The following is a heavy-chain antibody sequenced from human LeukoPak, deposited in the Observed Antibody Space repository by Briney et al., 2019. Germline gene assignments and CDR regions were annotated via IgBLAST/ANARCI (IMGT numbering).Heavy chain of an antibody. CDR3: ARELRLLWFGELLDN. CDR2: VSNSGSA. D-gene: IGHD3-10*01. V-gene: IGHV4-39*07. CDR1: GGSISKSPYY. J-gene: IGHJ4*02. Sequence: SETLSLTCIVSGGSISKSPYYWAWIRQPPGKGLEWIGSVSNSGSAYYNASLKSRVTISVDTSKNQFSLKLSSVTAADTAVYYCARELRLLWFGELLDNWGQGTLVTVSS.